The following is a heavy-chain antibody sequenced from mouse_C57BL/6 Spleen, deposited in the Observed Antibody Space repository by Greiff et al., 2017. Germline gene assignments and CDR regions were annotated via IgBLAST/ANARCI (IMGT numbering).Heavy chain of an antibody. J-gene: IGHJ2*01. V-gene: IGHV1-52*01. Sequence: QVPLQQPGAELVRPGSSVKLSCKASGYTFTSYWMHWVKQRPIQGLEWIGNIDPSDSETHYNQKFKDKATLTVDKSSSTAYMQLSSLTSEDSAVYYCARDRVGGDYWGQGTTLTVSS. D-gene: IGHD1-1*01. CDR1: GYTFTSYW. CDR2: IDPSDSET. CDR3: ARDRVGGDY.